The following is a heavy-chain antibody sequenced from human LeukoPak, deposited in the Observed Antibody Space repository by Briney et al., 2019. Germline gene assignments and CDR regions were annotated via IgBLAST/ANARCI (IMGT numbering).Heavy chain of an antibody. Sequence: GRALRLSCVASGFTFGGYGMHWVRQAPGKGLEWVALISTDGRTKFYVDSVKGRFTVSRDNSKNTVYLQMSSLRTDDTAVYYCAKDLAFSGSLDHWGQGTVVSVSS. CDR3: AKDLAFSGSLDH. CDR1: GFTFGGYG. D-gene: IGHD1-26*01. V-gene: IGHV3-30*18. CDR2: ISTDGRTK. J-gene: IGHJ4*02.